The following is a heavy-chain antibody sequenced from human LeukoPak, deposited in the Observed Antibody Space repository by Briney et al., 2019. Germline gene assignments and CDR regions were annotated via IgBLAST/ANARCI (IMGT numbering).Heavy chain of an antibody. CDR3: ARATSGIVGAPTDY. Sequence: ASVKVSCKTSGYTFTDYYMHWVRQAPGQGPEWMGRINPNIGGTNFAQKFQGRVTMTRDTSISTAYMELSRLRSDDTAVYYCARATSGIVGAPTDYWGQGTLVTVTS. V-gene: IGHV1-2*06. CDR1: GYTFTDYY. CDR2: INPNIGGT. D-gene: IGHD1-26*01. J-gene: IGHJ4*02.